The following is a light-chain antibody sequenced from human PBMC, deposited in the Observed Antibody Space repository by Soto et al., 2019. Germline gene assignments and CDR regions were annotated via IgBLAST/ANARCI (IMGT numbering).Light chain of an antibody. CDR1: QNISTS. CDR3: QQYNFYSWT. V-gene: IGKV1-5*01. Sequence: DIQLTQSPSTLSASVGDSVTMTCRASQNISTSLAWYQHKPGKAPTLLMFDVSNLESGVPSRFSGSGSGTEFTLTISSLHSEDFATYYCQQYNFYSWTFGQGTKVDIK. CDR2: DVS. J-gene: IGKJ1*01.